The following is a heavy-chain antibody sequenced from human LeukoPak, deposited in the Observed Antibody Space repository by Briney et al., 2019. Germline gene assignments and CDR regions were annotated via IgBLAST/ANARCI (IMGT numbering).Heavy chain of an antibody. CDR2: ISGSGGST. Sequence: GGSLRLSCAASGFTVSTYAMSWVRQAPGKGLEWVSAISGSGGSTYFADSVKGRFTISRDNSKNTLYLQMNSLRAEDTAMYYCARHLSGVTGYTYGRGIDYWGQGTLVTVSS. CDR3: ARHLSGVTGYTYGRGIDY. V-gene: IGHV3-23*01. D-gene: IGHD5-18*01. J-gene: IGHJ4*02. CDR1: GFTVSTYA.